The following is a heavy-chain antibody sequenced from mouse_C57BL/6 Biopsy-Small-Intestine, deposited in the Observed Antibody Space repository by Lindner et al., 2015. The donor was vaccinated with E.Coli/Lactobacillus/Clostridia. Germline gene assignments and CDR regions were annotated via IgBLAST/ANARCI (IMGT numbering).Heavy chain of an antibody. CDR3: ARAYRGYSSGWYYYYGMDV. CDR1: GGTFSSYA. CDR2: IIPIFGTA. Sequence: SVKVSCKASGGTFSSYAISWVRQAPGQGLEWMGGIIPIFGTANYAQKFQGRVTITADESTSTAYMELNSLRSEDTAVYYCARAYRGYSSGWYYYYGMDVWGQGTTVTVSS. J-gene: IGHJ1*01. D-gene: IGHD1-1*01. V-gene: IGHV1-81*01.